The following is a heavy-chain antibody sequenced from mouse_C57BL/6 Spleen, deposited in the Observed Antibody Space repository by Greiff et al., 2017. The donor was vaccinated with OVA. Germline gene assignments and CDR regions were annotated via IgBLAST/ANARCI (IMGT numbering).Heavy chain of an antibody. V-gene: IGHV1-72*01. CDR3: ARYGIPYWYFDV. J-gene: IGHJ1*03. Sequence: QVQLKQPGAELVKPGASVKLSCKASGYTFTSYWMHWVKQRPGRGLEWIGRIAPNSGGTKYNEKFKSKATLTVDKPSSTAYMQLSSLTSEDSAVYYCARYGIPYWYFDVWGTGTTVTVSS. CDR1: GYTFTSYW. D-gene: IGHD1-1*01. CDR2: IAPNSGGT.